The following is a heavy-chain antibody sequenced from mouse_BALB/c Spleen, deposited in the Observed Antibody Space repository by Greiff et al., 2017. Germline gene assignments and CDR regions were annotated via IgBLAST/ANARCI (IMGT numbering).Heavy chain of an antibody. D-gene: IGHD1-1*01. CDR1: GFSLTGYG. V-gene: IGHV2-6-7*01. Sequence: QVQLKESGPGLVAPSQSLSITCTVSGFSLTGYGVNWVRQPPGKGLEWLGMIWGDGSTDYNSALKSRLSISKDNSKSQVFLKMSSLQTDDTARYYCAREGVYYYGSSYGGAMDYWGQGTSVTVSS. J-gene: IGHJ4*01. CDR2: IWGDGST. CDR3: AREGVYYYGSSYGGAMDY.